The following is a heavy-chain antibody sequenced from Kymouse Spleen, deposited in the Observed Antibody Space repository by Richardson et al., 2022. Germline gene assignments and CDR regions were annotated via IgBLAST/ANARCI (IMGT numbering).Heavy chain of an antibody. J-gene: IGHJ4*02. CDR2: INAGNGNT. D-gene: IGHD6-19*01. V-gene: IGHV1-3*01. Sequence: QVQLVQSGAEVKKPGASVKVSCKASGYTFTSYAMHWVRQAPGQRLEWMGWINAGNGNTKYSQKFQGRVTITRDTSASTAYMELSSLRSEDTAVYYCAREVGIAVAGNYFDYWGQGTLVTVSS. CDR1: GYTFTSYA. CDR3: AREVGIAVAGNYFDY.